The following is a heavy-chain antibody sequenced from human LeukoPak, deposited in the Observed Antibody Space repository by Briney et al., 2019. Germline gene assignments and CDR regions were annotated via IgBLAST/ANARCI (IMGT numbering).Heavy chain of an antibody. D-gene: IGHD3-22*01. V-gene: IGHV1-46*01. J-gene: IGHJ6*02. Sequence: ASVKVSCKASGYTFTSYYMHWVRQAPGQGLEWMGIINPSGGSTSYAQKFQGRVTMTRDTSTSTVYMELSSLRSEDTAVYYCARSPSESDSSIHNYYGMSVGGQPPTV. CDR1: GYTFTSYY. CDR2: INPSGGST. CDR3: ARSPSESDSSIHNYYGMSV.